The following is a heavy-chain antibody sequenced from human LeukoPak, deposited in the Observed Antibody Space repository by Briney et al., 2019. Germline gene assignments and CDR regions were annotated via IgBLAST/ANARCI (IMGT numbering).Heavy chain of an antibody. V-gene: IGHV3-23*01. CDR1: GFTFSSYA. Sequence: GGSLRLSCAASGFTFSSYAMSWVRQAPGKGLEWVSAISGSGGSTYYADSVKGRFTISRDNSKNTLYLQMNSLRAEDPAVYYCAKGGFLEWLSKFDYWGQGTLVTVSS. CDR3: AKGGFLEWLSKFDY. D-gene: IGHD3-3*01. CDR2: ISGSGGST. J-gene: IGHJ4*02.